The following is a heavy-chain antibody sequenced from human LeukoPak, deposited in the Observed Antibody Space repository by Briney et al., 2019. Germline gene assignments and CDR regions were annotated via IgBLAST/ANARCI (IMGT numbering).Heavy chain of an antibody. V-gene: IGHV3-53*01. J-gene: IGHJ4*02. D-gene: IGHD3-22*01. Sequence: GGSLRLSCAASGFTVSSDYITWVRQAPGKGLEWVSVIYSGGTTDYADSVKGRFTISRDDSKNTLFLQMDSLTAEDTAVYYCARAPSSALYPLDYWGQGTLVTVSS. CDR1: GFTVSSDY. CDR2: IYSGGTT. CDR3: ARAPSSALYPLDY.